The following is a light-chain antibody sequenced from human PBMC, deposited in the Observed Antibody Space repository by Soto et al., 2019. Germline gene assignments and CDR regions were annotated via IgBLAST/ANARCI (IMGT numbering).Light chain of an antibody. CDR1: SSAVGTYNY. CDR3: CSYAGGYTHAV. CDR2: DVS. Sequence: QSALTQPRSASGPPGQSVSISCSGTSSAVGTYNYVSWYQQHPGKAPKLMIYDVSKRPSGVPDRFSGSKSGNTASLTISGLQAEDEADYYCCSYAGGYTHAVFGGGTKVTVL. J-gene: IGLJ2*01. V-gene: IGLV2-11*01.